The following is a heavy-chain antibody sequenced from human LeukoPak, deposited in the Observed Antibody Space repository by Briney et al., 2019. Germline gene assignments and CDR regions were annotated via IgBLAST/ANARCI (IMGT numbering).Heavy chain of an antibody. J-gene: IGHJ3*02. V-gene: IGHV4-59*01. CDR2: IYYSGST. D-gene: IGHD3-3*01. CDR3: ARAPLIYDFWSGYTQNPPDAFDI. CDR1: GGSISSYY. Sequence: SETLSLTCNVSGGSISSYYWSWIRQPPGKGLEWIGYIYYSGSTNYNPSLKSRVTISVDTSKNQFSLKLSSVTAADTAVYYCARAPLIYDFWSGYTQNPPDAFDIWGQGTMVTVSS.